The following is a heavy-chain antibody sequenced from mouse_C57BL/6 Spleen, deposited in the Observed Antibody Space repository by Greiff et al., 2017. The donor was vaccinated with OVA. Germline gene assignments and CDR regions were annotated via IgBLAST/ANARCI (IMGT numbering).Heavy chain of an antibody. J-gene: IGHJ1*03. CDR1: GYTFTSYW. Sequence: QVQLQQPGAELVKPGASVKLSCKASGYTFTSYWMHWVKQRPGRGLEWIGRIDPKSGGTKYNEKFKSKATLTVGKPSSTAYMQRRSLTSEDSAVYKCAIRGELGRYFVVWGTGTTVTVSS. CDR3: AIRGELGRYFVV. D-gene: IGHD4-1*01. V-gene: IGHV1-72*01. CDR2: IDPKSGGT.